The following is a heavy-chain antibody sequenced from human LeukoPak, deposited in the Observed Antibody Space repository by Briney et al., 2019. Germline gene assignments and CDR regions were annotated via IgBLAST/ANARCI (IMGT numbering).Heavy chain of an antibody. CDR1: GFTFSSYG. J-gene: IGHJ4*02. V-gene: IGHV3-23*01. CDR3: AKMLRWLQFAD. Sequence: GGTLRLSCAASGFTFSSYGMSWVRQAPGKGLEWVSAISGSGGSTYYADPVKGRFTISRDNSKNTLYLQMNSLRAEDTAVYYCAKMLRWLQFADWGQGTLVTVSS. D-gene: IGHD5-24*01. CDR2: ISGSGGST.